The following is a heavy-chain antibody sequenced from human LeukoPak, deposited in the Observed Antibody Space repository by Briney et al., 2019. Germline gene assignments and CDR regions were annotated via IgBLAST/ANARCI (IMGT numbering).Heavy chain of an antibody. CDR2: IYIGGTT. V-gene: IGHV3-53*01. CDR3: ARDDPDSSGWYGFDY. Sequence: GGSLRLSCAASGFTFSSYAMSWVRQAPGKGLEWVSVIYIGGTTYYADSVKGRFTISRDNSKNTLYLQMDSLRAEDTAVYYCARDDPDSSGWYGFDYWGQGTLVTVSS. J-gene: IGHJ4*02. D-gene: IGHD6-19*01. CDR1: GFTFSSYA.